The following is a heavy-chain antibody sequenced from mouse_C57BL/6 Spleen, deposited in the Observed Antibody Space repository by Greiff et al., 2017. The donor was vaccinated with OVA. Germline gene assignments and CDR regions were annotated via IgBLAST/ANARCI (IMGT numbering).Heavy chain of an antibody. J-gene: IGHJ3*01. V-gene: IGHV1-18*01. Sequence: EVHLQQSGPELVKPGASVKIPCKASGYTFTDYNMDWVKQSHGKSLEWIGDINPNNGGTIYNQKFKGKATLTVDKSSSTAYMELRSLTSEDTAVYYCARSSYDYGSSSFAYWGQGTLVTVSA. CDR3: ARSSYDYGSSSFAY. CDR1: GYTFTDYN. D-gene: IGHD1-1*01. CDR2: INPNNGGT.